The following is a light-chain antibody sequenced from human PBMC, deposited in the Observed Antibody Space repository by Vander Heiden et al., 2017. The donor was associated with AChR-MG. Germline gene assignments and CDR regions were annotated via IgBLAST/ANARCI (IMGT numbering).Light chain of an antibody. Sequence: DIQMTQSPSSLSASVGDRATITCRASQGISNYLAWYQQKPGKVPKLLIYAASTLQSGVSSRISGSGSGTAFTLTISSLQPEDVATYYCQKYNNAPFTFGPGTKVDIK. CDR1: QGISNY. CDR3: QKYNNAPFT. J-gene: IGKJ3*01. CDR2: AAS. V-gene: IGKV1-27*01.